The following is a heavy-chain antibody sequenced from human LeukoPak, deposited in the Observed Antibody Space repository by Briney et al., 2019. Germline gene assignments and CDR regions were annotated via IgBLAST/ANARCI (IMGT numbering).Heavy chain of an antibody. D-gene: IGHD3-22*01. CDR3: ARDSNGPFDY. CDR1: GGSISSYY. J-gene: IGHJ4*02. CDR2: IYYSGST. Sequence: PSETLSLTCTVSGGSISSYYWSWIRQPPGKGLEWIAYIYYSGSTNYNPSLKSRVTISVDTSKNQFSLKLSSVTAADTAVYYCARDSNGPFDYWGQGTLVTVSS. V-gene: IGHV4-59*01.